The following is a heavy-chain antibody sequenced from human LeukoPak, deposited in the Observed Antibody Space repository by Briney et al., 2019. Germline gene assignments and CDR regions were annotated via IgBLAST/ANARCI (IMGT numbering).Heavy chain of an antibody. CDR2: INPNSGGT. CDR1: GYTFTGYY. D-gene: IGHD4-23*01. Sequence: EASVKVSCKASGYTFTGYYMHWVRQAPGQGLEWMGWINPNSGGTNYAQKFQGRVTMTRDTSISTAYMELSRLRSDDTAVYYCAREYYGGTIGVFGYWGQGTLVTVSS. V-gene: IGHV1-2*02. CDR3: AREYYGGTIGVFGY. J-gene: IGHJ4*02.